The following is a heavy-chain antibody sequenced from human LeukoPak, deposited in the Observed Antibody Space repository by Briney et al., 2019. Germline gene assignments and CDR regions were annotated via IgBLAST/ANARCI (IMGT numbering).Heavy chain of an antibody. D-gene: IGHD3-10*01. Sequence: PSETLSLTCTVSGGSISSGGYYWSWIRQHPGKGLEWIGYIYYSGSTYYNPSLKSRVTISVDTSKNQFSLKLSSVTAADTAVYYCARVLWFGDYSFDYWGQGTLVTVSS. CDR1: GGSISSGGYY. CDR3: ARVLWFGDYSFDY. V-gene: IGHV4-31*03. CDR2: IYYSGST. J-gene: IGHJ4*02.